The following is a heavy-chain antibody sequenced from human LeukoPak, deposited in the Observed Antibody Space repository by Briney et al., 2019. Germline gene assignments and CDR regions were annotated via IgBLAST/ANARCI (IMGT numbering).Heavy chain of an antibody. Sequence: ASVKVSCKASGYTFTAYYMHWVRQAPGQGLEWMGWINPDSGGTNYAQKFQGRVTMTRDTSINTAYMELSRLRPDDTAVYYCASGYDYVWGSYHSPLGYWGQGTLVTVSS. CDR1: GYTFTAYY. CDR3: ASGYDYVWGSYHSPLGY. V-gene: IGHV1-2*02. D-gene: IGHD3-16*02. J-gene: IGHJ4*02. CDR2: INPDSGGT.